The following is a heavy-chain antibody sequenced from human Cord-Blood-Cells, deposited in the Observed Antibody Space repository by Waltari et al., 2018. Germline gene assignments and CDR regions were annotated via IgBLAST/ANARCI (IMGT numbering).Heavy chain of an antibody. CDR3: ARADKGYCSSTSCPPVYYYYYMDV. Sequence: AGLLKPSETLSLTCAVYGGSFSGYYWSWIPQPPGKGLEWIGEINHSGSTNYNPSRKSRVTISVDTSKNQFSLKLSSVTAADTAVYYCARADKGYCSSTSCPPVYYYYYMDVWGKGTTVTVSS. D-gene: IGHD2-2*01. V-gene: IGHV4-34*01. CDR2: INHSGST. CDR1: GGSFSGYY. J-gene: IGHJ6*03.